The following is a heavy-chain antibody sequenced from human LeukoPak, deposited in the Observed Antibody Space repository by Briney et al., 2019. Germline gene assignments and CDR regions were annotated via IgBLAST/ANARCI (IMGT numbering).Heavy chain of an antibody. CDR1: GFTVSSNS. V-gene: IGHV3-66*02. Sequence: GGSLRLSCAASGFTVSSNSMSWVRQTPGKGLEWVSVIYSGGSTYYADSVKGRFTISRDNSKNTLNLQMNSLRAEDTAVYYCARWGGDAFDYWGQGTLVTVSS. D-gene: IGHD3-10*01. CDR3: ARWGGDAFDY. J-gene: IGHJ4*02. CDR2: IYSGGST.